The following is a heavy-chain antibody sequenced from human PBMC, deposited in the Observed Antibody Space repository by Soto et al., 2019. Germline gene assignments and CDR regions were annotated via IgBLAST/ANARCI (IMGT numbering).Heavy chain of an antibody. J-gene: IGHJ4*02. D-gene: IGHD3-10*01. CDR1: GFTFSSYG. CDR3: AKDIKRRALNY. V-gene: IGHV3-30*18. CDR2: ISYDGSNK. Sequence: QVQLVESGGGVVQPGRSLRLSCAASGFTFSSYGMHWVRQAPGKGLEWVAVISYDGSNKYYADSVKGRFTISRDNSKNTLYLQMNILRAEDTAVYYCAKDIKRRALNYWGLGTLVTVSS.